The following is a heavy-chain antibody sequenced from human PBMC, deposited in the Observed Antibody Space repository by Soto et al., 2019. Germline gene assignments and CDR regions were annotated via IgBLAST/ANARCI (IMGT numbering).Heavy chain of an antibody. Sequence: QPGGSLRLSCAASGFTFSSYGMHWVRQAPGKGLEWVAVIWYDGSNKYYADSVKGRFTISRDNSKNTLYLQMNSLRAEDTAVYYCARDSRLGGDTAMPGSYGMDVWGQGTTVTVSS. CDR2: IWYDGSNK. CDR3: ARDSRLGGDTAMPGSYGMDV. V-gene: IGHV3-33*01. CDR1: GFTFSSYG. J-gene: IGHJ6*02. D-gene: IGHD5-18*01.